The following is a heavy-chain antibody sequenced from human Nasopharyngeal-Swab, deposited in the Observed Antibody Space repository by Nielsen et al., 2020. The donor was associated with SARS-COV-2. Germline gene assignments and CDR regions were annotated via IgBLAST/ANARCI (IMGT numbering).Heavy chain of an antibody. CDR3: ARHALVTKDFDY. J-gene: IGHJ4*02. Sequence: WIRQPPGQGLEWIGSIYYSGSTYYNPSLKSRVTISVDTSKNQFSLKLSSVTAADTAVYYCARHALVTKDFDYWGQGTLVTVSS. CDR2: IYYSGST. V-gene: IGHV4-39*01. D-gene: IGHD4-17*01.